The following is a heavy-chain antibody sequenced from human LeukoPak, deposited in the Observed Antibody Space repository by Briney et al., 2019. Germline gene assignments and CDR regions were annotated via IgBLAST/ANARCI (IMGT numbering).Heavy chain of an antibody. Sequence: GGSLRLSCAGSGFTFDNYAMHWVRQPPGKGLEWVSLISGTGGTIHQTDSVKGRFTISRDNSKNSLYLQMSSLRTEDTAFYYCAEGTGSGSFLVDYWGQGTLVTVSS. V-gene: IGHV3-43*02. D-gene: IGHD6-6*01. CDR2: ISGTGGTI. CDR3: AEGTGSGSFLVDY. J-gene: IGHJ4*02. CDR1: GFTFDNYA.